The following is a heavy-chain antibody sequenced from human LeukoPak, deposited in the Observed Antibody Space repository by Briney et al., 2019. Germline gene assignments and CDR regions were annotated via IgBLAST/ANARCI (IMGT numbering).Heavy chain of an antibody. CDR1: GYTFTNYD. J-gene: IGHJ4*02. Sequence: ASVKVSCKAAGYTFTNYDINWVRQATGQGLEWMGWINPDSGNTGYAEKFRDRLIMTRSTSISTAYMELSGLRSEDTAVYYCVRYSRGFCSGGSCSSYFFDYWGQGALVAVSS. CDR3: VRYSRGFCSGGSCSSYFFDY. V-gene: IGHV1-8*01. D-gene: IGHD2-15*01. CDR2: INPDSGNT.